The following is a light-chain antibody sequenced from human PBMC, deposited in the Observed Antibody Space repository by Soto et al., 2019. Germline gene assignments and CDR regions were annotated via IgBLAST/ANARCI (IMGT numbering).Light chain of an antibody. V-gene: IGLV3-1*01. CDR2: QDS. J-gene: IGLJ2*01. CDR1: KLGDKY. CDR3: QAWESSTVV. Sequence: SYELTQPPSVSVSPGQTASITCSGDKLGDKYACWYQQKPGQSPVLVIYQDSKRPSGIPERFSGSHSGNTATLTISGTQAMDEADYYCQAWESSTVVFGGGTKLTVL.